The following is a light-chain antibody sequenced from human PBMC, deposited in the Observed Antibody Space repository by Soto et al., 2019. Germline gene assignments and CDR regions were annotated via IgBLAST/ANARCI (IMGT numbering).Light chain of an antibody. Sequence: QSVLTQPPSASGTPGQWVTIACSGSSTNIGSNTVNWYQQFPGTAPKLLIYSNNQRSSGVPDRFSGSKSGTSASLAISALQSEDEADYYCAAWDDNLNGWVFGGGTKVTVL. V-gene: IGLV1-44*01. CDR2: SNN. CDR1: STNIGSNT. CDR3: AAWDDNLNGWV. J-gene: IGLJ3*02.